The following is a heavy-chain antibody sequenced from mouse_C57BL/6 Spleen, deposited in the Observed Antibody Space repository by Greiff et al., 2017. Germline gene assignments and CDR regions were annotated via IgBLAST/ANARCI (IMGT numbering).Heavy chain of an antibody. CDR3: ARDEAYYSNPWFAY. Sequence: DVMLVESGGGLVKPGGSLKLSCAASGLTFSSYAMSWVRQTPEKRLEWVATISAGGSYTYYPDNVKGRFTISRDNAKNNLYLQMSHLKSEDTAMYYCARDEAYYSNPWFAYWGQGTLVTVSA. CDR2: ISAGGSYT. CDR1: GLTFSSYA. V-gene: IGHV5-4*01. J-gene: IGHJ3*01. D-gene: IGHD2-5*01.